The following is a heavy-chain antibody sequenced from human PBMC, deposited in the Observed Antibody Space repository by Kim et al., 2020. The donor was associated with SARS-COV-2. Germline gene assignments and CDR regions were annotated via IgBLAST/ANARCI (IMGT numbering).Heavy chain of an antibody. V-gene: IGHV5-51*01. CDR1: GYTFTSYW. Sequence: GESLKISCKGSGYTFTSYWIGWVRQMPGKGLEVMGILYPGDSDTRYSPSFQGQVTISADKSISTAYLQWSSLKASDTGMYYCARLIGHSSGWYRGYYFDYWGQGTLVTVSS. CDR3: ARLIGHSSGWYRGYYFDY. CDR2: LYPGDSDT. D-gene: IGHD6-19*01. J-gene: IGHJ4*02.